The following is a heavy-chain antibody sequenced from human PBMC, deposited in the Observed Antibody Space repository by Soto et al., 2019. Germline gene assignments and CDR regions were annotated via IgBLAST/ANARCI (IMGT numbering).Heavy chain of an antibody. D-gene: IGHD2-2*01. CDR3: ARDPSHCSSTSCYGWRYYYYYVVV. CDR1: GFTFSSYS. Sequence: QPGGSLRLSCAASGFTFSSYSMNWVRKAPGKGLEWVSYISSSSSTMYYADSVKGRFTISRDNAKNSLYLQMNSLRAEDTAVYYCARDPSHCSSTSCYGWRYYYYYVVVSGPGTTASVFS. J-gene: IGHJ6*03. V-gene: IGHV3-48*01. CDR2: ISSSSSTM.